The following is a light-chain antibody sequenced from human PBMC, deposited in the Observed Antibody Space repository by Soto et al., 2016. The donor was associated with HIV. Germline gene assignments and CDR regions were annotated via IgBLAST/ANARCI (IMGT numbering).Light chain of an antibody. Sequence: DIQMTQSPSSLSASVGDRVIIACRASQDISNSLAWYQQKPGKAPNLLVYGTSRLQSGVPSRFSGSGSGTDYTLTISSLQPEDFATYYCQHYSSAPGITFGPGTKVDVK. CDR3: QHYSSAPGIT. CDR1: QDISNS. J-gene: IGKJ3*01. V-gene: IGKV1-NL1*01. CDR2: GTS.